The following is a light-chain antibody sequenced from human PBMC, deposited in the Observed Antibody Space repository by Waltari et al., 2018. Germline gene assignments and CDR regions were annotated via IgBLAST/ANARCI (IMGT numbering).Light chain of an antibody. J-gene: IGLJ2*01. V-gene: IGLV3-19*01. CDR2: DKN. CDR1: SLRRYY. CDR3: HSRDATGVGGS. Sequence: SSELTQDPVVSVAMGQTVRITCQGDSLRRYYASWYQQRPGQAPILVMFDKNNRPSGVPDRFPGSSSDNSASLTITGAQAEDEASYYCHSRDATGVGGSFGGGTKLTVL.